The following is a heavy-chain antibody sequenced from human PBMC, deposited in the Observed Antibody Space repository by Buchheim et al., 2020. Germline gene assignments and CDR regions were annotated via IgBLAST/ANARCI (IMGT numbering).Heavy chain of an antibody. D-gene: IGHD6-19*01. Sequence: EVQLVESGGGLVQPGGSLRLSCAASGFTFSSYEMNWVRQAPGKGLEWVSYISSSGSTIYYADSVKGRFTISRDNDKNSMYLQMNSLRAEDTAVYYCTYSSGWYGSFDYWGQGTL. J-gene: IGHJ4*02. CDR1: GFTFSSYE. CDR2: ISSSGSTI. CDR3: TYSSGWYGSFDY. V-gene: IGHV3-48*03.